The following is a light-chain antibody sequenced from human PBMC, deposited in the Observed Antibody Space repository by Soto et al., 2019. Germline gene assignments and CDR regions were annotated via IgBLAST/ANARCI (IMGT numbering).Light chain of an antibody. Sequence: IQMTQSPSSVAASVGDRVTITCRASQGISSWLAWYQQKPGKAPKLLIDAASSLQRGVPSRFSGSRSGTDFTRPSITVQAENFATYYCQQANSCPLTFSGGTKVEIK. V-gene: IGKV1-12*01. CDR3: QQANSCPLT. CDR2: AAS. CDR1: QGISSW. J-gene: IGKJ4*01.